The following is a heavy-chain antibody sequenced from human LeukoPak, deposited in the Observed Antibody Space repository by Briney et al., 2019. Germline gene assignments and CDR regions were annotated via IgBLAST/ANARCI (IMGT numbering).Heavy chain of an antibody. CDR3: ARDPYYGSGSYNP. J-gene: IGHJ5*02. D-gene: IGHD3-10*01. V-gene: IGHV3-74*01. CDR1: GFTFSSYW. Sequence: GGSLRLSCAASGFTFSSYWMHWVRQAPGKGLVWVSRINSDGSSTTYADSVKGRFTISRDNAKNTLYLQVNSLRAEDTAVYYCARDPYYGSGSYNPWGQGTLVSVSS. CDR2: INSDGSST.